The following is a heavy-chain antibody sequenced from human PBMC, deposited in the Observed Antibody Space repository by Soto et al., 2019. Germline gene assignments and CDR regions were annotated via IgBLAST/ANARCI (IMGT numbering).Heavy chain of an antibody. J-gene: IGHJ3*02. CDR2: IYSGGST. V-gene: IGHV3-66*01. CDR1: GFTVSSNY. D-gene: IGHD2-15*01. CDR3: ARGVRGYCSGGSYCDAFDI. Sequence: GGSLRLSCAASGFTVSSNYMSWVRQAPGKGLEWVSVIYSGGSTYYADSVKGRFTISRDNSKNTLYLQMNGLRAEDTAVYYCARGVRGYCSGGSYCDAFDIWGQGTMVTVSS.